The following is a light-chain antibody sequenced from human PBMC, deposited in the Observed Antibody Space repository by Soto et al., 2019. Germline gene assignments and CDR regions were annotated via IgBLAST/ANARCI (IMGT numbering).Light chain of an antibody. CDR2: DVS. CDR3: SSYTTDRTYV. CDR1: SSDVGGYNY. J-gene: IGLJ1*01. Sequence: QSALTQPASVSGSPGQSITISCTGTSSDVGGYNYVSWYEEHPGKAPKLMIYDVSNRPSGVSNRFSGSKSGNTASLTISGLKAEDEADYYCSSYTTDRTYVFGTGTKLTAL. V-gene: IGLV2-14*01.